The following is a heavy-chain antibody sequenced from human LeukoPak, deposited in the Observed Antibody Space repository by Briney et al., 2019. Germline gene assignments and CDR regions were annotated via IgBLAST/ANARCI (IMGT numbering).Heavy chain of an antibody. J-gene: IGHJ4*02. CDR1: GFTFGDYA. CDR2: IRSKAYGGTT. CDR3: TRGGYGSGSFHVDY. D-gene: IGHD3-10*01. Sequence: GGSLRLSCTASGFTFGDYAMSWFRQAPGKGLEWVGFIRSKAYGGTTEYAASVKGRFTISRDDSKSIAYLQMNSLKTEDTAVYYCTRGGYGSGSFHVDYWGQGTLVTASS. V-gene: IGHV3-49*03.